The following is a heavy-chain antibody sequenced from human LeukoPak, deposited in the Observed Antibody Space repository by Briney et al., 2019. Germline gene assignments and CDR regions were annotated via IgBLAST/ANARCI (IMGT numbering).Heavy chain of an antibody. CDR2: IYYSGST. CDR3: ARLGVISSRDNY. CDR1: GGSLSSSSYY. D-gene: IGHD3-10*01. Sequence: SETLSLTCTVSGGSLSSSSYYWGWIRRPPGKGLEWIGSIYYSGSTYYNPSLKSRVTISADTSKNQFSLKLSSVTTADTAIYYCARLGVISSRDNYWGQGILVTVSS. V-gene: IGHV4-39*01. J-gene: IGHJ4*02.